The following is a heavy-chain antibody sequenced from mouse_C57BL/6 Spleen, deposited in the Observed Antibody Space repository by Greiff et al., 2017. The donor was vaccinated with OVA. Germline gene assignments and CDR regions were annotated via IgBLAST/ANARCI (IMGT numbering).Heavy chain of an antibody. J-gene: IGHJ4*01. Sequence: EVKLVESGGGLVKPGGSLKLSCAASGFTFSDYGMHWVRQAPEKGLEWVAYISSGSSTIYYADTVKGRFTISRDNAKNTLFLQMTSLRSEDTAMYYCARPLYPYYAMDYWGQGTSVTVSS. CDR3: ARPLYPYYAMDY. CDR1: GFTFSDYG. D-gene: IGHD2-1*01. V-gene: IGHV5-17*01. CDR2: ISSGSSTI.